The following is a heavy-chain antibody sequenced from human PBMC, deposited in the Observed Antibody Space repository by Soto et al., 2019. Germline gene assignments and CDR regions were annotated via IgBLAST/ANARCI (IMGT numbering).Heavy chain of an antibody. D-gene: IGHD2-8*01. CDR3: ARGWGMVFDY. J-gene: IGHJ4*02. V-gene: IGHV4-34*01. CDR2: INHSGRT. Sequence: QVQLQQWGAGLLKPSETLSLTCAVYGGSFSGYYWSWIRQPPGKGLEWIGEINHSGRTHYNPSLNSRVTTSVDTSKNQFSLKLSSVPAADPAVYYCARGWGMVFDYWGQGTLVTVSS. CDR1: GGSFSGYY.